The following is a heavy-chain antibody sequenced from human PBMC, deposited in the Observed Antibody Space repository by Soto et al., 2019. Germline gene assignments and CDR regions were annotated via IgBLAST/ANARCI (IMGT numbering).Heavy chain of an antibody. Sequence: QVQLVESGGGVVQPGRSLRLSCAASGFTFSSYGMHWVRQAPGKGLEWVAFISYDGSNKYYADSVKGRFTISRDNSKNTLSLQMNSLRAEDTAVYFCARGERWEYDKTGLLDYWGQGILVTVSS. CDR2: ISYDGSNK. CDR1: GFTFSSYG. J-gene: IGHJ4*02. CDR3: ARGERWEYDKTGLLDY. V-gene: IGHV3-30*19. D-gene: IGHD1-1*01.